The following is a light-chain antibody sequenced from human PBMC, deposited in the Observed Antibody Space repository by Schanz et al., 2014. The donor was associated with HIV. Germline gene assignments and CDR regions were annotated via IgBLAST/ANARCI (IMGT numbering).Light chain of an antibody. V-gene: IGLV2-14*01. CDR3: CSYSSGDRHWV. J-gene: IGLJ3*02. CDR2: EVI. Sequence: QSALIQPASVSGSPGQSITISCTGTSSDIGAYNYVSWYQQHPGKAPKLMIYEVIKRPSGVSNRFSGSKSGNTVSLTISGLQAEDEADYYCCSYSSGDRHWVFGGGTKLTVL. CDR1: SSDIGAYNY.